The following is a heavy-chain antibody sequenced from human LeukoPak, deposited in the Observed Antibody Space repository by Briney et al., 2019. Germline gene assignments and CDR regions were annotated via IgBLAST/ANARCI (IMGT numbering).Heavy chain of an antibody. J-gene: IGHJ5*02. V-gene: IGHV3-30*18. CDR1: GFTFSSYG. CDR3: AKNYGDAVGNWFDP. CDR2: ISYDGSNK. D-gene: IGHD4-17*01. Sequence: QAGGSLRLSCAASGFTFSSYGMHWVPQAPGKGLEWVAVISYDGSNKYYADSVKGRFTISRDNSKNTLYLQMNSLRAEDTAVYYCAKNYGDAVGNWFDPWGQGTLVTVSS.